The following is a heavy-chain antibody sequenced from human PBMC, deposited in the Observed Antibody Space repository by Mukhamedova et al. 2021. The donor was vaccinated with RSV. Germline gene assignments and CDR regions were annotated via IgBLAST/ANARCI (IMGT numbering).Heavy chain of an antibody. Sequence: GEINHSGSTNYNPSLKSRVTISVDTSKNQFSLKLSSVTAADTAVYYCARGTAAAGLNYLGQGTLVTVSS. D-gene: IGHD6-13*01. J-gene: IGHJ4*02. V-gene: IGHV4-34*01. CDR3: ARGTAAAGLNY. CDR2: INHSGST.